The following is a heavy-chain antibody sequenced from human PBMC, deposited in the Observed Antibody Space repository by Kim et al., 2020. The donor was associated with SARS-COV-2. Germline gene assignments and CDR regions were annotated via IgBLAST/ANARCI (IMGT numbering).Heavy chain of an antibody. CDR3: ARGGAVQLGLFDY. CDR2: INAGNGNT. J-gene: IGHJ4*02. Sequence: ASVKVSCKTSGYTFTNYIIHWVRQAPGQRLEWMGWINAGNGNTKYSQKFQGRVTITRDTSASTAYMELSSLRSEDTAVYYCARGGAVQLGLFDYWGQGTLVTVSS. D-gene: IGHD6-13*01. CDR1: GYTFTNYI. V-gene: IGHV1-3*01.